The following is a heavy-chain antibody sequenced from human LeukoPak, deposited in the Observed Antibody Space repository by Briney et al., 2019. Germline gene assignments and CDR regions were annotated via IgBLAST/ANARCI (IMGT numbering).Heavy chain of an antibody. J-gene: IGHJ3*01. V-gene: IGHV3-23*01. Sequence: GGSLRLSCAASGFTFSSYAMTWVRQAPGKGLEWVSGISSTGGSTYYTDSVKGRFAISRDNSKNTVYLQMNGLRADDTAVYYCAKDRRFLEWKDAFDVWGQGTMVTVSS. CDR2: ISSTGGST. CDR1: GFTFSSYA. D-gene: IGHD3-3*01. CDR3: AKDRRFLEWKDAFDV.